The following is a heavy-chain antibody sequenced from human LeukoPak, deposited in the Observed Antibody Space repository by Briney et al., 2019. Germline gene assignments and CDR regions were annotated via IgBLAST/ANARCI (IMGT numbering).Heavy chain of an antibody. CDR2: IYPGASDT. Sequence: GESLKISCKGSGYSFTSYWIGWVRQMPGKGLEWMGIIYPGASDTRYSPSFQGQVTISADKSISTAYLQWSSLKASDTAMYYCARAAPSYSGYDYEGRVLAAAPGGDYYYYMDVWGKGTTVTVSS. J-gene: IGHJ6*03. D-gene: IGHD5-12*01. V-gene: IGHV5-51*01. CDR3: ARAAPSYSGYDYEGRVLAAAPGGDYYYYMDV. CDR1: GYSFTSYW.